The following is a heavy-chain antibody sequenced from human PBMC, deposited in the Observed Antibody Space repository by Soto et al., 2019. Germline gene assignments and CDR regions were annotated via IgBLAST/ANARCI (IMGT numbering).Heavy chain of an antibody. CDR2: IYPADSAI. J-gene: IGHJ4*02. CDR3: AIFYWNYDFWSGYTYYFDY. Sequence: PGESLKISCKSSGDSFTSYWIGWVRQMSGKGLEWMGLIYPADSAIKYSPSLQGQITISVDKSISTAYLQWSSLKASDTAMYYCAIFYWNYDFWSGYTYYFDYWGQGTLVTVSS. D-gene: IGHD3-3*01. CDR1: GDSFTSYW. V-gene: IGHV5-51*01.